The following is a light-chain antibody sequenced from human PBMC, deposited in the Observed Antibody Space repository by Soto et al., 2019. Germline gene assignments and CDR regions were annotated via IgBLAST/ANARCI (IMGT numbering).Light chain of an antibody. CDR3: AALDDSLNGVV. J-gene: IGLJ2*01. Sequence: QSVLTQPPSASGTPGQRVTISCSGSSSNIGGNIVNWYQQLPGTAPKLLIFGNDQRPSWVPDRFSGSKSGTSASLAISGLQSEDEANYYCAALDDSLNGVVFGGGTKLTVL. V-gene: IGLV1-44*01. CDR1: SSNIGGNI. CDR2: GND.